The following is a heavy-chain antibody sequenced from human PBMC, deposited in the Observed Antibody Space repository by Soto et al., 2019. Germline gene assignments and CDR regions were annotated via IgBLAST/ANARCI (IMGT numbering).Heavy chain of an antibody. V-gene: IGHV3-23*01. CDR1: GFTFSSYA. D-gene: IGHD4-4*01. Sequence: EVQLLESGGGLVQPGGSLRLSCAASGFTFSSYAMSWVRQAPGKGLEWVSAISGSGGSTYYADSVKGRFTISRENSKNTLYLQMNSLRAEDTAVYYCAKGIKTATTVTTFYFDYWGQGTLVTVSS. CDR3: AKGIKTATTVTTFYFDY. CDR2: ISGSGGST. J-gene: IGHJ4*02.